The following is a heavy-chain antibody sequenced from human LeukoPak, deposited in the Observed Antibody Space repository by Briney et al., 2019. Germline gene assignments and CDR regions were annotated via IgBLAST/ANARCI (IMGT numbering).Heavy chain of an antibody. CDR2: IKQDGSEK. Sequence: GGSLRLSCAASGFTFSRYWMSWVRQAPGMGLEWVANIKQDGSEKYYVDSVKGRFTISRDNAKNSLYLQMNSLRAEDTAVYYCARGAYYDYWGQGTLVTVSS. CDR3: ARGAYYDY. V-gene: IGHV3-7*01. CDR1: GFTFSRYW. J-gene: IGHJ4*02.